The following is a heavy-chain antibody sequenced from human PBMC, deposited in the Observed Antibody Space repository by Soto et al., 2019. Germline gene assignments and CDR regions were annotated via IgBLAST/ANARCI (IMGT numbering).Heavy chain of an antibody. CDR2: ISKSDYT. CDR3: AREDSIIIPAVSDF. J-gene: IGHJ4*02. Sequence: GGSLRLCCTVSGFAFNNYGINWVRQAPGKGLEWVSSISKSDYTYYSDSVTGRFTISRDNAKNSVSLQMNTLRVEDTAVYYCAREDSIIIPAVSDFWGQGTLVTVSS. V-gene: IGHV3-21*01. D-gene: IGHD2-2*01. CDR1: GFAFNNYG.